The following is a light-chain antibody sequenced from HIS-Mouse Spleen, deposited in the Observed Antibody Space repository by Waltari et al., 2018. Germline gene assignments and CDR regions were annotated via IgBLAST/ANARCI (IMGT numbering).Light chain of an antibody. CDR3: QQYNNWPLT. CDR1: QSVSSN. Sequence: EIVMTQSPATLSVSPGERATLSCRASQSVSSNLAWYQQKPGHAPRLLIYGASIRATGIPARFSGSGSGTEFTLTISILQSEDFAVYYCQQYNNWPLTFGGGTKVEIK. CDR2: GAS. V-gene: IGKV3D-15*03. J-gene: IGKJ4*01.